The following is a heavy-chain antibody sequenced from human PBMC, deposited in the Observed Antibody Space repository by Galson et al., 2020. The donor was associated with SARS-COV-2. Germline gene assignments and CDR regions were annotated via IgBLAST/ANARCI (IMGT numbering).Heavy chain of an antibody. Sequence: GESLKISCAASGFTFSSYAMHWVRQAPGKGLEWVAVISYDGSNKYYADSVKGRFTISRDNSKNTLYLQMNSLRAEDTAVYYCARPRGGYYSDAFDIWGQGTMVTVSS. D-gene: IGHD3-22*01. CDR1: GFTFSSYA. CDR3: ARPRGGYYSDAFDI. CDR2: ISYDGSNK. V-gene: IGHV3-30-3*01. J-gene: IGHJ3*02.